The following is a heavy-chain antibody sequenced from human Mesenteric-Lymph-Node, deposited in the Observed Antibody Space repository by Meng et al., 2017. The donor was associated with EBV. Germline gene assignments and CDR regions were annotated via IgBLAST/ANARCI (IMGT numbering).Heavy chain of an antibody. J-gene: IGHJ4*02. CDR1: GGSFGGYF. CDR2: INRVGST. Sequence: QVQLQQWGAGLLQRSETLSLTGGVSGGSFGGYFWSWIRQPPGKGLEWIGEINRVGSTNYNPSLKSRLTMSVDTSKNHFSLKLTSVTAADTAVYYCVRCGAVTLVQGGPDHWGQGTLVTVSS. D-gene: IGHD3-10*01. V-gene: IGHV4-34*01. CDR3: VRCGAVTLVQGGPDH.